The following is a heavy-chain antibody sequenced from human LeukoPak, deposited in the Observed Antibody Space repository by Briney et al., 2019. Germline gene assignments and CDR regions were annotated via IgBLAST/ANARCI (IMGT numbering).Heavy chain of an antibody. CDR1: GGSFSGYY. Sequence: SETLSLTCAVYGGSFSGYYWSWIRQPPGKGLEWIGEINHSGSTNYNPSLKSRVTISVDTSKTQFSLKLSSVTAADTAVYYCARQTYYYDSSGYRPAFDIWDQGTMVTVSS. CDR2: INHSGST. J-gene: IGHJ3*02. D-gene: IGHD3-22*01. V-gene: IGHV4-34*01. CDR3: ARQTYYYDSSGYRPAFDI.